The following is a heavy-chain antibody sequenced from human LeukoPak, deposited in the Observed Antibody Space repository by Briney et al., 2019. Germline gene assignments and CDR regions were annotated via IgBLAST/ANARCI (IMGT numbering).Heavy chain of an antibody. CDR2: INPKSGGT. CDR3: ARSLNRGMYLGGH. CDR1: GYTFSNYY. J-gene: IGHJ4*02. V-gene: IGHV1-2*02. Sequence: ASVKVSCKASGYTFSNYYLHWVRQAPGQGLEWMGWINPKSGGTNYAQKFEGRVTMTGDASISTAYMELSGLTSDDTATYYCARSLNRGMYLGGHWGQGTLVTVSS. D-gene: IGHD3-10*01.